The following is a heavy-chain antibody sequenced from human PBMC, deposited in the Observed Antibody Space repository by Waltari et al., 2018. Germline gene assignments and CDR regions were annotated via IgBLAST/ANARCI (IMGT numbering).Heavy chain of an antibody. CDR2: IIPMFSTA. CDR1: GGTFSSYV. CDR3: ARDPTHYDILTGYYNSPKINWFDP. D-gene: IGHD3-9*01. J-gene: IGHJ5*02. V-gene: IGHV1-69*01. Sequence: QVQLVQSGAEVKKPGSSVKVSCKASGGTFSSYVISWVRQAPGQGLEWMGGIIPMFSTANYAQKFQGRVTITANESTSTAYMELSSLRAEDTAVYYCARDPTHYDILTGYYNSPKINWFDPWGQGTLVTVSS.